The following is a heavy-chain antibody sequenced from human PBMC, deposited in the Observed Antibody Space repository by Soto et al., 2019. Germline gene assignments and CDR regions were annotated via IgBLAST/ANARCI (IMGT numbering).Heavy chain of an antibody. J-gene: IGHJ6*03. CDR1: GFTFSSYA. Sequence: EVQLLESGGGLVQPGGSLRLSCEASGFTFSSYAMTWARQAPGKGLEWVSAISGSGANTYYADSVKGRFTISRDNSKNTLYLQMNSLRAEDTAIYYCTRQPGYSGYGYPYYMDVWGKGTTVTVSS. CDR3: TRQPGYSGYGYPYYMDV. D-gene: IGHD5-12*01. V-gene: IGHV3-23*01. CDR2: ISGSGANT.